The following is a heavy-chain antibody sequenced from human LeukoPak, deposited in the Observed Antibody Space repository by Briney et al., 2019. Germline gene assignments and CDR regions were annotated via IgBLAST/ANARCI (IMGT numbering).Heavy chain of an antibody. CDR2: IYSGGST. J-gene: IGHJ4*02. V-gene: IGHV3-53*01. Sequence: PGGSLRLSCAASDFTVSRNYMSWVRQAPGKGLEGVSVIYSGGSTKYADSVKGRFTISRDNSKNTLYLQMNGLRVEDTALYYCASRSGGDYPYFDYWGQGTLVTVSS. D-gene: IGHD4-17*01. CDR3: ASRSGGDYPYFDY. CDR1: DFTVSRNY.